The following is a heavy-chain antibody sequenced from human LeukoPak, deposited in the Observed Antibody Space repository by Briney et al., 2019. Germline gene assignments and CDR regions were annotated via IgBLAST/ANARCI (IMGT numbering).Heavy chain of an antibody. J-gene: IGHJ3*02. V-gene: IGHV4-59*12. CDR3: ARSCRILDIVATIRARLGGNGFDI. CDR2: IYYSGST. Sequence: SETLSLTCTVSGGSISTYYWNWIRQPPGKGLEWIGYIYYSGSTYYNPSLKSRVTIAVETSKNQFSLKLSSVTAADKAVYYCARSCRILDIVATIRARLGGNGFDIWGQGTMVTVSS. D-gene: IGHD5-12*01. CDR1: GGSISTYY.